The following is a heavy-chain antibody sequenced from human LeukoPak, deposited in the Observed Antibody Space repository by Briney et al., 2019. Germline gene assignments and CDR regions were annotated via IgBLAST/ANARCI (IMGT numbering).Heavy chain of an antibody. J-gene: IGHJ4*02. CDR3: ARALPRGIDY. V-gene: IGHV4-59*01. CDR2: IYYSGST. Sequence: SETLSLTCTVSGGSISSYYWSWIRQPPGKGLEWIGYIYYSGSTNYNPSLKSRVTISVDTSKNQFSLKLSSVTAADTAVYYCARALPRGIDYWGQGTLVTVSS. D-gene: IGHD3-16*01. CDR1: GGSISSYY.